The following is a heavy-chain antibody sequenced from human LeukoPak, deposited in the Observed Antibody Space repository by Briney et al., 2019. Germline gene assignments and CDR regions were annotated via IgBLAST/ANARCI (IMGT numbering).Heavy chain of an antibody. D-gene: IGHD1-26*01. CDR2: ISGSGAGT. CDR1: GFIFSNYA. J-gene: IGHJ4*02. Sequence: GGSLRLSCAASGFIFSNYAMNWVRQAPGKGLEWVSAISGSGAGTFYADSVNARFIISRDNSKNTLYLEMSSLRAEDTAVYYCAKDSNQWGFDYWGQGTLVTVSS. CDR3: AKDSNQWGFDY. V-gene: IGHV3-23*01.